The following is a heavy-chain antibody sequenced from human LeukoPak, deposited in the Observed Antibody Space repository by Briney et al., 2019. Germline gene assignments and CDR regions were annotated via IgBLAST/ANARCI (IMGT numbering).Heavy chain of an antibody. J-gene: IGHJ4*02. CDR2: IGSSGSPI. D-gene: IGHD2-15*01. CDR1: GFTFSTHS. CDR3: ATSFKLRLVAATYYFDY. Sequence: GGSLRLSCAASGFTFSTHSMNWVRRAPGKGLEWRSNIGSSGSPISYADSVKGRFNISRDNSKNTLYLQMNSLRAEDTAVYYCATSFKLRLVAATYYFDYWGQGTLVTVSS. V-gene: IGHV3-48*01.